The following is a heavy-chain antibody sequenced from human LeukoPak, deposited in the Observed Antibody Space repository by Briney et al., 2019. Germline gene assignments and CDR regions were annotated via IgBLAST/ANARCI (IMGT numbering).Heavy chain of an antibody. CDR1: AGSVSSNRHY. J-gene: IGHJ3*02. D-gene: IGHD1-26*01. CDR3: ATPYSGGYQGLDI. V-gene: IGHV4-39*01. Sequence: SETLSLTCTVVAGSVSSNRHYWGWIRQPPGKGLEWIGSIYYSGSTYYNPTLKSRVTIFVDTSKNQFSLKLSSVTAADTAVYYCATPYSGGYQGLDIWGQGTMVTVSS. CDR2: IYYSGST.